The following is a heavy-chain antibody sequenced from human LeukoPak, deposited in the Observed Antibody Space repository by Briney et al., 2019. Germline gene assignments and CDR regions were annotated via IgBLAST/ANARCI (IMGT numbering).Heavy chain of an antibody. Sequence: GSLRLSCAASGFTFSSYGMSWVRQAPGKGLEWIGSIYYSGSTSYNPSLKSRVTISVDTSKNQFSLKLSSVTAADTAVYYCARDGYSLAGNDYWGQGTLVTVSS. CDR3: ARDGYSLAGNDY. D-gene: IGHD6-19*01. J-gene: IGHJ4*02. V-gene: IGHV4-39*07. CDR1: GFTFSSYG. CDR2: IYYSGST.